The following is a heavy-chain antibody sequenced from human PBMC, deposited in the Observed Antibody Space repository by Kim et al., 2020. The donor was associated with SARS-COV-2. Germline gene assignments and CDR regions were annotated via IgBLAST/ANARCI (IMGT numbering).Heavy chain of an antibody. CDR3: ARDKAVAGPGNFDY. Sequence: AQGFKGRFVFALDTSVRTAYLQISSLKAEDTAVYYCARDKAVAGPGNFDYWGQGTLVTVSS. D-gene: IGHD6-19*01. J-gene: IGHJ4*02. V-gene: IGHV7-4-1*02.